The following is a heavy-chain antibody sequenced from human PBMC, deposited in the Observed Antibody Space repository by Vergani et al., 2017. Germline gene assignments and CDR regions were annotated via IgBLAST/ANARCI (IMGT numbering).Heavy chain of an antibody. V-gene: IGHV4-34*01. CDR2: INHSGST. D-gene: IGHD1-26*01. CDR1: GGSFSGYY. Sequence: QVQLQQWGAGLLKPSETLSLTCAVYGGSFSGYYWSWIRQPPGKGLEWIGEINHSGSTNYNPSLKSRVTKSVDTSKNQFSLKLSSVTAADTAVYYCAREGVSGSYDFDYWGQGTLVTVSS. J-gene: IGHJ4*02. CDR3: AREGVSGSYDFDY.